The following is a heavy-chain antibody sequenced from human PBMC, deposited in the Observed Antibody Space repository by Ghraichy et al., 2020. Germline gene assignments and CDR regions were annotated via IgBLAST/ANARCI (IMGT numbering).Heavy chain of an antibody. D-gene: IGHD6-19*01. CDR3: ARGPYNIAVAGQFDY. J-gene: IGHJ4*02. V-gene: IGHV4-34*01. CDR2: INHSGST. CDR1: GGSFSGYY. Sequence: SETLSLTCAVYGGSFSGYYWSWIRQPPGKGLEWIGEINHSGSTNYNPSLKSRVTISVDTSKNQFSLKLSSVTAADTAVYYCARGPYNIAVAGQFDYWGQGTLVTVSS.